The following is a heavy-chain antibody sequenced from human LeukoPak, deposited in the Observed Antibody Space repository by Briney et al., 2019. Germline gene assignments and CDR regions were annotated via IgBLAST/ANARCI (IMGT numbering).Heavy chain of an antibody. CDR2: INGDGRTI. CDR3: ARDFYYDSSGYYDYFDY. CDR1: GFTLSSYW. V-gene: IGHV3-74*01. D-gene: IGHD3-22*01. Sequence: GGSLRLSCAASGFTLSSYWMHWVRQAPGKGLVWVSRINGDGRTITYADSVKGRFTISRDNAKNSLYLQMNSLRAEDTAVYYCARDFYYDSSGYYDYFDYWGQGTLVTVSS. J-gene: IGHJ4*02.